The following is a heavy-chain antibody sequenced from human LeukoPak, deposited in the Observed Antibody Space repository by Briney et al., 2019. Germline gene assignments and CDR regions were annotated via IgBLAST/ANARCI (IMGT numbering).Heavy chain of an antibody. V-gene: IGHV3-15*01. CDR3: TTYDCGGNTEVGY. CDR2: IKSKTEGGTT. J-gene: IGHJ4*02. Sequence: GGSLRLSCAASGFTLSNAWMSCVREAPGEGVEWGGRIKSKTEGGTTDYAAPVKGKFTISRDDSKNTLCLQMSSLRTEDTAVYYCTTYDCGGNTEVGYRGQGTLVTVSS. CDR1: GFTLSNAW. D-gene: IGHD4-23*01.